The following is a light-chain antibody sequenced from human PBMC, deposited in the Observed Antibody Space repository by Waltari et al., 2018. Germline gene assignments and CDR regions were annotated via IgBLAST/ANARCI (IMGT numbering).Light chain of an antibody. CDR3: QQYNNWPRGT. CDR1: QSVSSN. V-gene: IGKV3-15*01. J-gene: IGKJ5*01. Sequence: EIVMTQSPATLSVSPGERATLSCRASQSVSSNLAWYQQKPGQAPRRLIYGASTRATGIPARFSGSGSGTEFTFTISSLQSEDFAVYYCQQYNNWPRGTFGQGTRLEIK. CDR2: GAS.